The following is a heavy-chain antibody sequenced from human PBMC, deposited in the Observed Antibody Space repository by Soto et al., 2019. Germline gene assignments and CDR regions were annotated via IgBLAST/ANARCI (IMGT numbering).Heavy chain of an antibody. V-gene: IGHV4-59*08. Sequence: SETLSLTCTVSGGSISSYYWSWIRQPPGKGLEWIGYIYYSGSTNYNPSLKSRVTISVDTSKNQFSLKLSSVTAADTAVYYCARHVRDTATGQYYYYYMDVWGKGTTVTVSS. CDR2: IYYSGST. CDR3: ARHVRDTATGQYYYYYMDV. J-gene: IGHJ6*03. D-gene: IGHD5-18*01. CDR1: GGSISSYY.